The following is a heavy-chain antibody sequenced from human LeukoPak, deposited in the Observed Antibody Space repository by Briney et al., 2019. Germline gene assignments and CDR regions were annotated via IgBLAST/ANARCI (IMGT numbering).Heavy chain of an antibody. CDR1: GGTFSSYA. Sequence: VASVKVSCKASGGTFSSYAISWVRQAPGQGLEWMGGIIPIFGTANYAQKFQGRVTITADESTSTAYMELSSLRSEDTAVYYCARGRAPAAKSHYYGMDVWGQGTTVTVSS. CDR3: ARGRAPAAKSHYYGMDV. V-gene: IGHV1-69*13. J-gene: IGHJ6*02. CDR2: IIPIFGTA. D-gene: IGHD2-2*01.